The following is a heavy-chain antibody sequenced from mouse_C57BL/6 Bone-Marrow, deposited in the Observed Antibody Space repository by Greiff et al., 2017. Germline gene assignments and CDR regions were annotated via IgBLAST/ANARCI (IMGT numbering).Heavy chain of an antibody. V-gene: IGHV1-81*01. Sequence: QVQLQQSGAELARPGASVKLSCKASGYTFTSYGISWVKQRTGQGLEWIGEIYPSSGNTYYNEKFKGKATLTADKSSSTAYMELSSLTSEDSAVYDYAIEIPYYYGSSYLDYWGQGTTLKVSS. D-gene: IGHD1-1*01. CDR3: AIEIPYYYGSSYLDY. J-gene: IGHJ2*01. CDR1: GYTFTSYG. CDR2: IYPSSGNT.